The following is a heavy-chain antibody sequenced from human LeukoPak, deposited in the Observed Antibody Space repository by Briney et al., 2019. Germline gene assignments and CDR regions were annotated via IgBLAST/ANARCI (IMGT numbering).Heavy chain of an antibody. CDR1: GGSFSGYY. CDR3: ARETTRRHIVVVVAATPNNWFDP. CDR2: INHSGST. D-gene: IGHD2-15*01. V-gene: IGHV4-34*01. Sequence: SETLSLACAVYGGSFSGYYWSWIRQPPGKGLEWIGEINHSGSTNYNPSLKSRVTISVDTSKNQFSLKLSSVTAADTAVYYCARETTRRHIVVVVAATPNNWFDPWGQGTLVTVSS. J-gene: IGHJ5*02.